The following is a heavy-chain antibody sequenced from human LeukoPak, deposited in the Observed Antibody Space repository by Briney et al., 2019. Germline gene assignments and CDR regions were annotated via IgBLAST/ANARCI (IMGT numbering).Heavy chain of an antibody. CDR2: FYSVGST. Sequence: GGSLRLSCAASGFTVSSNYMSWVRQAPGKGLEWVSVFYSVGSTYYADSVKGRFTISRDNSKNTLYLQMNGLRAEDTAVYYCARGSGYCSGANCYNCFDPWGQGTLVTVSS. D-gene: IGHD2-15*01. CDR1: GFTVSSNY. V-gene: IGHV3-53*01. CDR3: ARGSGYCSGANCYNCFDP. J-gene: IGHJ5*02.